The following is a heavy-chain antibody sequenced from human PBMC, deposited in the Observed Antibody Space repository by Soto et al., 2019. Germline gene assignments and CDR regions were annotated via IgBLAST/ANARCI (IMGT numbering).Heavy chain of an antibody. CDR3: ARAGSAVSSWYTVTNYYGMDV. J-gene: IGHJ6*02. V-gene: IGHV4-31*03. Sequence: SETLSLTCTVSGGSISSGGYYWSWIRQHPGKGLEWIGYIYYSGSTYYNPSLKSRVTISVDTSKNQFSLKLSSVTAADTAVYYCARAGSAVSSWYTVTNYYGMDVWGQGTTVTVS. CDR2: IYYSGST. D-gene: IGHD6-13*01. CDR1: GGSISSGGYY.